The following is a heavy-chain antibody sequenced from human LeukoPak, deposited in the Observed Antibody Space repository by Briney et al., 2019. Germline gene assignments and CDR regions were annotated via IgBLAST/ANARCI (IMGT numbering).Heavy chain of an antibody. CDR3: VKDEPASGWFN. D-gene: IGHD6-19*01. CDR2: FSDSGESS. CDR1: GFTLSNYG. V-gene: IGHV3-23*01. Sequence: GGSLRLSCAASGFTLSNYGMSWVRQTPGKGLEWVSAFSDSGESSYYAESVKGRFTISRDDPRNTLYLQMNSLRSEDTAVYYCVKDEPASGWFNWGQGTPVTVSS. J-gene: IGHJ4*02.